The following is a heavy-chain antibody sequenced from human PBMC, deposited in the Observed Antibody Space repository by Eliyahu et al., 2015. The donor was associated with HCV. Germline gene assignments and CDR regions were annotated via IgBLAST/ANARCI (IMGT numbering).Heavy chain of an antibody. V-gene: IGHV3-33*01. CDR3: ARDSVITMVQGVSPWFDP. CDR2: IWYDGSNK. Sequence: EWVAVIWYDGSNKYYADSVKGRFTISRDNSKNTLYLQMNSLRAEDTAVYYCARDSVITMVQGVSPWFDPWGQGTLVTVSS. D-gene: IGHD3-10*01. J-gene: IGHJ5*02.